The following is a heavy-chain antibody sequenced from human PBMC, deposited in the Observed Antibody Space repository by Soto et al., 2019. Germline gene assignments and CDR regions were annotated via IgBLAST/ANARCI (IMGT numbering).Heavy chain of an antibody. CDR1: GFTFSSYS. J-gene: IGHJ6*02. V-gene: IGHV3-21*01. CDR2: ISSSSSYI. Sequence: EVQLVESGGGLVKPGGSLRLSCAASGFTFSSYSMNWVRQAPGKGLEWVSSISSSSSYIYYADSVKGRFTISRDNAKNSMYLQMNSLRAEKTAVYYCARDLLDGMDVWGQGTTVTVSS. CDR3: ARDLLDGMDV. D-gene: IGHD3-10*01.